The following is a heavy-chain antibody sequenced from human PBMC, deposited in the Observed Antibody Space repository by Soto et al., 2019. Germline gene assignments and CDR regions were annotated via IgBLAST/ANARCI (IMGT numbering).Heavy chain of an antibody. CDR3: AKDPWAASSKAPEY. D-gene: IGHD1-26*01. Sequence: HRGGSLRLSCVETGLTVGAYGMHWDRQAPGKGLEWVACISHDGRDIFYADSVKGRFTISRDNSKKTLYLGMNSLRGDDTAVYYCAKDPWAASSKAPEYWVQGTLVTVSS. CDR1: GLTVGAYG. CDR2: ISHDGRDI. J-gene: IGHJ4*02. V-gene: IGHV3-30*02.